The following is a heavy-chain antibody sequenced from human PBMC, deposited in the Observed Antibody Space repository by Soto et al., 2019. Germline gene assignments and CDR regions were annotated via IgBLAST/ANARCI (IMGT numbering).Heavy chain of an antibody. D-gene: IGHD6-13*01. CDR3: VSWVSAHFDS. CDR2: ISSNGENT. J-gene: IGHJ4*01. V-gene: IGHV3-23*01. CDR1: RCTCGYHA. Sequence: GGSLRLSWAASRCTCGYHAMNWVRQAPGKGLEWVSTISSNGENTHYADSVKGRFIISSDNSSNTVALQMNSLRVEDTAIYYCVSWVSAHFDSWGQGTLVNVSS.